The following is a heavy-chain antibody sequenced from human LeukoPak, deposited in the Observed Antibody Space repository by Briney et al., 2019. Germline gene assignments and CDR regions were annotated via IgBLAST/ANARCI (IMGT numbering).Heavy chain of an antibody. Sequence: PGGSLRRSCAASGFTFDDYTMPWVRQAPGKGLEWVSLISWDGGSTYYADSVKGRFTISRDNSKNSLYLQMNSLRTEDTALYYCAKDTTPTYCSSTSCHTYGMDVWGQGTTVTVSS. J-gene: IGHJ6*02. CDR3: AKDTTPTYCSSTSCHTYGMDV. CDR2: ISWDGGST. CDR1: GFTFDDYT. D-gene: IGHD2-2*02. V-gene: IGHV3-43*01.